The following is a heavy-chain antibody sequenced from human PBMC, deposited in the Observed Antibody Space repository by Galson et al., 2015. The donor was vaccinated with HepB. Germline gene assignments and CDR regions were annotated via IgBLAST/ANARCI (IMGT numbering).Heavy chain of an antibody. CDR1: GYTFTSYY. D-gene: IGHD3-22*01. CDR2: INPSGGST. V-gene: IGHV1-46*01. Sequence: SVKVSCKASGYTFTSYYMHWVRQAPGQGLEWMGLINPSGGSTSYAQKFQGRVTMTRDTSTSTVYMELSSLRSEDTAVYYCARDQRRGRYYDSSGYYLTWGQGTLVTVSS. CDR3: ARDQRRGRYYDSSGYYLT. J-gene: IGHJ5*02.